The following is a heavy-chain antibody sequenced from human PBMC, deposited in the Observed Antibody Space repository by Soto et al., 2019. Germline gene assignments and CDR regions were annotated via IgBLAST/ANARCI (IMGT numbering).Heavy chain of an antibody. CDR1: GYTFTGYY. CDR3: ARYSGWYDFNFDY. CDR2: INPNSGGT. D-gene: IGHD6-19*01. Sequence: QVQLVQSGAEVKKPGASVKVSCKASGYTFTGYYMHWVRQAPGQGLEWMGWINPNSGGTNYAQKFKGWVTMTRDTSISTAYMELSRLRSDDTAVYYCARYSGWYDFNFDYWGQGTLVTVSS. J-gene: IGHJ4*02. V-gene: IGHV1-2*04.